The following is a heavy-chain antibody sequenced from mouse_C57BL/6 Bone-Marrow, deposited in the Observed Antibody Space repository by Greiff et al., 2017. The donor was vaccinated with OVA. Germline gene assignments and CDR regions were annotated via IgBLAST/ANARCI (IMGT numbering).Heavy chain of an antibody. CDR1: GFTFSSYA. CDR2: ISDGASYT. Sequence: EVMLVESGGGLVKPGGSLKLSCAASGFTFSSYAMSWVRQTPEKRLEWVATISDGASYTYYPDNVKGRFTISRDNAKNNLYLQMSHLKSEDTAMYYCARFSCCYYVDYWGQGTTLTVSS. J-gene: IGHJ2*01. V-gene: IGHV5-4*03. CDR3: ARFSCCYYVDY.